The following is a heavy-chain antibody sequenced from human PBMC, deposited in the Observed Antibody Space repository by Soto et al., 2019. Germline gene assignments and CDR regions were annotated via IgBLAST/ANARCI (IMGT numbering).Heavy chain of an antibody. V-gene: IGHV1-69*13. CDR2: IIPIFGTA. J-gene: IGHJ5*02. CDR1: GGTFSSYA. Sequence: SVKVSCKASGGTFSSYAISWVRQAPGQGXEWMGGIIPIFGTANYPQKFQGRVTITADESTSTAYMELSSLRSEDTAVYYCARALTRYCGSTSCYNWFDPWGQGTLVTV. CDR3: ARALTRYCGSTSCYNWFDP. D-gene: IGHD2-2*01.